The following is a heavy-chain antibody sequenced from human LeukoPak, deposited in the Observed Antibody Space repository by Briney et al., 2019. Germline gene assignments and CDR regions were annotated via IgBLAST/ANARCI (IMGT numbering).Heavy chain of an antibody. CDR3: ASGGRVRDISVGYDY. Sequence: SETLSLTCAVYGGSFSGYYWSWIRQPPGKGLEWIGEINHSGSTNYNPSLKSRVTISVDTSKNQFSLKLSSVTAADTAVYYCASGGRVRDISVGYDYWGQGTLVTVSS. V-gene: IGHV4-34*01. D-gene: IGHD2-15*01. J-gene: IGHJ4*02. CDR2: INHSGST. CDR1: GGSFSGYY.